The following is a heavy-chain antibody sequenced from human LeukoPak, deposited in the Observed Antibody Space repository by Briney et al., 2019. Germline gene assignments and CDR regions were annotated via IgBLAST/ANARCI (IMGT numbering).Heavy chain of an antibody. V-gene: IGHV4-59*01. D-gene: IGHD7-27*01. CDR3: ASRKLGNDY. CDR1: GGSISSYY. J-gene: IGHJ4*02. Sequence: SETLSLTCTVSGGSISSYYWSWIRQPPGKGLEWIGYIYYSGSTSYSPSLKSRVTISAGTSQNQFSLKLSSVTAADTAVYYCASRKLGNDYWGQGTLVTVSS. CDR2: IYYSGST.